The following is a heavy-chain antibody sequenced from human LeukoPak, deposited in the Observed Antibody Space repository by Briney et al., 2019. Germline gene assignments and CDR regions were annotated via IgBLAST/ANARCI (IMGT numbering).Heavy chain of an antibody. V-gene: IGHV4-39*07. CDR2: IYYSGSI. D-gene: IGHD7-27*01. CDR1: GGSISSSSYY. CDR3: ATPGLGIGDAFDI. Sequence: SETLSLTCTVSGGSISSSSYYWGWIRQPPGKGLEWIGSIYYSGSIYYNPSLKSRVTISVDTSKNQFSLKLSSVTAADTAVYYCATPGLGIGDAFDIWGQGTMVTVSS. J-gene: IGHJ3*02.